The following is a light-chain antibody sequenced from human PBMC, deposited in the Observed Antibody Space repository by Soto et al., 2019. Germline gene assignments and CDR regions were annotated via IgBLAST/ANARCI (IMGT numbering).Light chain of an antibody. V-gene: IGKV1-5*03. Sequence: DIQMCQSPSTLSASVGDRVTITCRASQSISTWLDWYRQKPGKAPKLLIYKASSLESGVPSRFSGSGSGTEFTLTISSLQSEDFAVYYCQQYNSWRRTFGEGTKVDIK. CDR1: QSISTW. CDR2: KAS. CDR3: QQYNSWRRT. J-gene: IGKJ1*01.